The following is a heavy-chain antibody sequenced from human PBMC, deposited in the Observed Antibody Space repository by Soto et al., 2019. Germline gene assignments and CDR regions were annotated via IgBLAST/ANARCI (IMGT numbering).Heavy chain of an antibody. Sequence: SETLSLTCAVSGGSISSNNWWSWVRQPPGKGLEWIGEIYHSVSTSYNASLKSRVTISVDKSKNHFSLNLISVTAADTAVYYCAVQSLVVRFLGFDIRGLGTMVTVSS. V-gene: IGHV4-4*02. D-gene: IGHD3-3*01. CDR2: IYHSVST. J-gene: IGHJ3*02. CDR1: GGSISSNNW. CDR3: AVQSLVVRFLGFDI.